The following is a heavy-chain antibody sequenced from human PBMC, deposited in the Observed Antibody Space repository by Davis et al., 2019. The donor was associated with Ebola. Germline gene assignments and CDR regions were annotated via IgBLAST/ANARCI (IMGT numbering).Heavy chain of an antibody. CDR1: GFTFSSYS. V-gene: IGHV3-21*01. Sequence: GESLKISCAASGFTFSSYSMNWVRQAPGKGLEWVSSISSSSSYIYYADSVKGRFTISRDNAKNSLYLQMNSLRAEDTAVYYCARVPYSGYDYRFDYWGQGTLVTVSS. D-gene: IGHD5-12*01. CDR3: ARVPYSGYDYRFDY. CDR2: ISSSSSYI. J-gene: IGHJ4*02.